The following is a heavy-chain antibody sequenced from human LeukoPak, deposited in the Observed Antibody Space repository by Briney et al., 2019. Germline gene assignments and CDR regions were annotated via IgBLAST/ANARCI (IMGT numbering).Heavy chain of an antibody. CDR1: GYTFSSYW. V-gene: IGHV5-51*01. CDR2: IYPGDSDT. D-gene: IGHD3-3*01. CDR3: ARQNDFRLDY. Sequence: GESLKISCKGSGYTFSSYWIGWVRQMPGKGLEWMGIIYPGDSDTRYSPSLQGQVTLSVDTSIGTAYLQWSSLKASDTAIYYCARQNDFRLDYWGQGTLVTVSS. J-gene: IGHJ4*02.